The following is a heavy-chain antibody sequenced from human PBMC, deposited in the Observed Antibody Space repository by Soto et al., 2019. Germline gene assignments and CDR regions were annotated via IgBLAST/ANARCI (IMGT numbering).Heavy chain of an antibody. D-gene: IGHD3-3*01. CDR3: AIEGAYYDFWSGTQNDY. J-gene: IGHJ4*02. CDR2: ISGSGGST. V-gene: IGHV3-23*01. CDR1: GFTFSSYA. Sequence: EVQLLESGGGLVQPGGSLRLSCTASGFTFSSYAMSWVRQAPGKGLEWVSAISGSGGSTYYADSVKGRFTISRDNSKNTLYLQMNSLRAEDTAVYYCAIEGAYYDFWSGTQNDYWGQGTLVTVSS.